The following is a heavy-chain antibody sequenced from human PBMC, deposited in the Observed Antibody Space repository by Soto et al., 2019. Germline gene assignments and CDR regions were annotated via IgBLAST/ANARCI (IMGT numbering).Heavy chain of an antibody. Sequence: PSETLSLTWRVAGAYISDFSWSWIRQPAGKGLEWIGRITINGNTQKNPSFKSRVTMSIDTSRNHFSLNLQSATAADTALYYCARETGENWTYEAHWGPGTLVTVSS. CDR1: GAYISDFS. V-gene: IGHV4-4*07. CDR3: ARETGENWTYEAH. J-gene: IGHJ1*01. D-gene: IGHD1-7*01. CDR2: ITINGNT.